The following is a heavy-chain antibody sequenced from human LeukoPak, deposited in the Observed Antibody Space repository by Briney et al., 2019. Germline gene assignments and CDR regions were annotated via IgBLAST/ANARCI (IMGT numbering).Heavy chain of an antibody. CDR1: GFTFSSYA. Sequence: PGRSLRLSCAASGFTFSSYAMHWVRQAPGKGLEWVAVISYDGSNKYYADSVKGRFTISRDNSKNTLYLQMNSLRAEDTAVYYCARATKVWFGELSDFDYWGQGTLVTVSS. CDR3: ARATKVWFGELSDFDY. CDR2: ISYDGSNK. V-gene: IGHV3-30-3*01. D-gene: IGHD3-10*01. J-gene: IGHJ4*02.